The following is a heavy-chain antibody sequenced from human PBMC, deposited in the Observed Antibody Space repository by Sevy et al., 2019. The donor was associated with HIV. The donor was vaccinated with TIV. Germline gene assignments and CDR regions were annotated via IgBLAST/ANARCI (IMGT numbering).Heavy chain of an antibody. D-gene: IGHD6-13*01. Sequence: ASVKVSCKASGGTFSSYAISWVRQAPGQVLEWMGGIIPIFGTANYAQKFQGRVTITADESTSTAYMELSSLRSEDTAVYYCARARRIAASRSATNNYFDYWGQGTLVTVSS. J-gene: IGHJ4*02. CDR3: ARARRIAASRSATNNYFDY. CDR1: GGTFSSYA. CDR2: IIPIFGTA. V-gene: IGHV1-69*13.